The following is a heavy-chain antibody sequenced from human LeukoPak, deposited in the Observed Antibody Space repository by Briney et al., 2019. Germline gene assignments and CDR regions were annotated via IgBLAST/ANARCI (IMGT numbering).Heavy chain of an antibody. V-gene: IGHV1-46*01. Sequence: ASVKVSCKASGGTFTSYYMHWVRQAPGQGLEWMGIINPSGGSTSYAQKFQGRVTMTRDTSTSTVYMELSSLRSEDTAVYYCARVLHDYYDSSGYFDYWGQGTLVTVSS. D-gene: IGHD3-22*01. CDR3: ARVLHDYYDSSGYFDY. CDR2: INPSGGST. CDR1: GGTFTSYY. J-gene: IGHJ4*02.